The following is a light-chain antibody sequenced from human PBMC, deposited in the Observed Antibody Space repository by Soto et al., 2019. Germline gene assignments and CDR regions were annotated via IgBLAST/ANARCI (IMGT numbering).Light chain of an antibody. CDR2: DDD. Sequence: VLSQPPSVSAAPGQRVTISCSGSSSNIGGNSVSWYQQLPGTAPKLLIYDDDQRPSGIPDRFSGSKSGTSATLGITGFQTGDEADYYCGSWDSSLSARYVFGTGTKVTVL. V-gene: IGLV1-51*01. J-gene: IGLJ1*01. CDR3: GSWDSSLSARYV. CDR1: SSNIGGNS.